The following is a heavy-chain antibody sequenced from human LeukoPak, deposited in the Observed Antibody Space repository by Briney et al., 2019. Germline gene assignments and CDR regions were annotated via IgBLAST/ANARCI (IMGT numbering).Heavy chain of an antibody. V-gene: IGHV4-39*01. D-gene: IGHD3-22*01. J-gene: IGHJ3*02. Sequence: SETLSLTCTVSGGSISSSSYYWGWIRQPPGKGLEWIGSIYYSGSTYYNPSLKSRVTISVDTSKNQFSLKLSSVTAADTAVYYCARQGTYYDSSGYYLRGAFDIWGQGTMVTVSS. CDR2: IYYSGST. CDR1: GGSISSSSYY. CDR3: ARQGTYYDSSGYYLRGAFDI.